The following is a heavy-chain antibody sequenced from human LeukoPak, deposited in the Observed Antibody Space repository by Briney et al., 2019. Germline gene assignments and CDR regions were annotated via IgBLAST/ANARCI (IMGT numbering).Heavy chain of an antibody. CDR1: GGSISSYY. J-gene: IGHJ2*01. V-gene: IGHV4-59*08. Sequence: SETLPLTCTVSGGSISSYYWSWIRQPPGKGLEWIGYIYYSGSTNYNPSLKSRVTISVDTSKNQFSLKLSSVTAADTAVYYCARPNYDILTGYHYWYFDLWGRGTLVTVSS. CDR2: IYYSGST. CDR3: ARPNYDILTGYHYWYFDL. D-gene: IGHD3-9*01.